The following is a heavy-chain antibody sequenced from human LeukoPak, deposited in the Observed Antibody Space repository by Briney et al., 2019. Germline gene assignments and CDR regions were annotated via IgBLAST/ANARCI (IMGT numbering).Heavy chain of an antibody. D-gene: IGHD2-2*03. CDR2: IIPSGGTT. CDR3: AKDSGWILFDD. Sequence: GGSLRLSCAASGFTFSSYGMNWVRQAPGKGLEWVSGIIPSGGTTYYADSVKGRFTISRDNSQNTMYLQMNSLRAEDTALYFCAKDSGWILFDDWGQGTLVTVSS. J-gene: IGHJ4*02. V-gene: IGHV3-23*01. CDR1: GFTFSSYG.